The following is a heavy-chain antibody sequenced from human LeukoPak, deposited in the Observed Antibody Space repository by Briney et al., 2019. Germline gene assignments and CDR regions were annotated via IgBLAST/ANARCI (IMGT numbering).Heavy chain of an antibody. CDR2: IIPILGIA. CDR3: ARARTTNEWLVQHFQH. V-gene: IGHV1-69*04. J-gene: IGHJ1*01. D-gene: IGHD6-19*01. Sequence: GASVKVSCKASGGTFSSYAFSWVRQAPGQGLEWMGRIIPILGIANYAQKFQGRVTITADKSTSTAYMELSSLRSEDTAVFYCARARTTNEWLVQHFQHWGQGTLVTVSS. CDR1: GGTFSSYA.